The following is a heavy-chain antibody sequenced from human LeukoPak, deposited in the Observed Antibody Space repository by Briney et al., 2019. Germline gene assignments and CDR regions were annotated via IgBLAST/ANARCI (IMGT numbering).Heavy chain of an antibody. Sequence: SETLSLTCAVYGGSFSGYYWSWIRQPPVKGMEWIGEINYSGSTNYNPSLKSRVTISVDTSKNQFSLKLSSVTAADTAVYYCARGLGYYDFWSGFPGNWFDPWGQGTLVTVSS. V-gene: IGHV4-34*01. J-gene: IGHJ5*02. CDR2: INYSGST. CDR1: GGSFSGYY. CDR3: ARGLGYYDFWSGFPGNWFDP. D-gene: IGHD3-3*01.